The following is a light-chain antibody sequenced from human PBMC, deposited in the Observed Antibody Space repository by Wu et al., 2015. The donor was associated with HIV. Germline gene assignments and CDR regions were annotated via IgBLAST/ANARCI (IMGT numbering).Light chain of an antibody. CDR3: QQYYATLGYS. V-gene: IGKV1-NL1*01. CDR2: GAS. CDR1: QDISNS. J-gene: IGKJ2*03. Sequence: DIQMTQSPSSLSASVGDRVTITCRASQDISNSLAWYQQKPGKAPKLLLYGASTLESGVPSRFSGSGSGTDYTLTINSLQPEDFATYYCQQYYATLGYSFGQGTRLEIK.